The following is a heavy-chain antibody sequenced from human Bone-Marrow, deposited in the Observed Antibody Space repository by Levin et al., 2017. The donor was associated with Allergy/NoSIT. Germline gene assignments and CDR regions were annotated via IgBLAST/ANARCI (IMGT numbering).Heavy chain of an antibody. CDR2: IIPMFATT. J-gene: IGHJ6*02. CDR1: GGTYSTYP. CDR3: ARGGPTVPGPSGFGMDV. V-gene: IGHV1-69*06. D-gene: IGHD6-19*01. Sequence: GGSLRLSCKASGGTYSTYPLTWVRQAPGLGLEWIGAIIPMFATTHYAQNLQDRITITADKSTSTAYMELRSLRVEDTAVYYCARGGPTVPGPSGFGMDVWGQGTTVIVSS.